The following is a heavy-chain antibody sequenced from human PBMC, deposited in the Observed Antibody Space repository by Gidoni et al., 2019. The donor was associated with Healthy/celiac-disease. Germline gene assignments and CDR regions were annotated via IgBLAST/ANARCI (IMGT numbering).Heavy chain of an antibody. CDR2: IWYDGSNK. CDR3: ARGYSGSRDAFDI. D-gene: IGHD1-26*01. V-gene: IGHV3-33*01. J-gene: IGHJ3*02. CDR1: GFTFSSYG. Sequence: QVQRVESGGGVVQPGRSPRLSCAASGFTFSSYGMHWVRQAPGKGLEWVAVIWYDGSNKYYADSVKGRFTISRDNSKNTLYLQMNSLRAEDTAVYYCARGYSGSRDAFDIWGPGTMVTVSS.